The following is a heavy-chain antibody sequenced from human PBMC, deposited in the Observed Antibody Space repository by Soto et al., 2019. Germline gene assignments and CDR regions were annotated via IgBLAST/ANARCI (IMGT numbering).Heavy chain of an antibody. Sequence: GGSLRLSCAASGFSISNYGVTWVRQAPGKGLEWVSGFSGSGGGTFYADSVKGRFTISRENSKNTVYLQMNSLGAEDTAVYHCVKWNGYGDSWGQGTLVTVSS. V-gene: IGHV3-23*01. CDR2: FSGSGGGT. CDR1: GFSISNYG. J-gene: IGHJ4*02. D-gene: IGHD1-1*01. CDR3: VKWNGYGDS.